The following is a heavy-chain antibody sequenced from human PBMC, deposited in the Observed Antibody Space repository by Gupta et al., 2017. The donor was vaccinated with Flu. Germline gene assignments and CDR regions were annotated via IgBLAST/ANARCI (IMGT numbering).Heavy chain of an antibody. CDR3: ARARHYIVVVPAHGAFDI. V-gene: IGHV1-8*01. J-gene: IGHJ3*02. CDR2: MNPNSGNT. CDR1: GYTFTSYD. Sequence: QVQLVQSGAEVKKPGASVKVSCKASGYTFTSYDINWVRQATGQGLEWMGWMNPNSGNTGYAQKFQGRVTMTRNTSISTAYMELSSLRSEDTAVYYCARARHYIVVVPAHGAFDIWGQGTMVTVSS. D-gene: IGHD2-2*01.